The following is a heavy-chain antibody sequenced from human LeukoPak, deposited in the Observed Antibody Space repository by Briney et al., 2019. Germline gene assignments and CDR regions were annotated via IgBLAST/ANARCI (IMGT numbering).Heavy chain of an antibody. V-gene: IGHV1-2*02. J-gene: IGHJ4*02. CDR1: GYTLTGYY. CDR3: ARGKRARWLQAYYFDY. D-gene: IGHD5-24*01. Sequence: GASVKLSCKASGYTLTGYYMHWVRQAPGQGLEKMGWISPNSRGTNYAQKLQGRVTMTRDPSISTAYMELSRLRSDDTAVYYCARGKRARWLQAYYFDYWGQGTLVTVSS. CDR2: ISPNSRGT.